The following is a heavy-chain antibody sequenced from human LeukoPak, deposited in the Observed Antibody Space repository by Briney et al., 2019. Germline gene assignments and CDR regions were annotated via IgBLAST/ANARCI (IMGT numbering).Heavy chain of an antibody. J-gene: IGHJ4*02. V-gene: IGHV4-38-2*02. CDR3: ASTSGSYYYYFDY. CDR2: IYYSGST. Sequence: SETLSLTCTVYGYSISSGYYWGWIRQPPGKGLEWIGSIYYSGSTYYNPSLKSRVTISVDASKNQFSLKLSSVTAADTAVYYCASTSGSYYYYFDYWGQGTLVTVSS. CDR1: GYSISSGYY. D-gene: IGHD1-26*01.